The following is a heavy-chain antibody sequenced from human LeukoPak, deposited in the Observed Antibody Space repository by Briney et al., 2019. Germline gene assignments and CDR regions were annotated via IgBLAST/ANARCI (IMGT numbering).Heavy chain of an antibody. D-gene: IGHD4-23*01. CDR1: GFTFSSYD. Sequence: GGSLRLSCAACGFTFSSYDMHWVRQATGKGLEWVSAIGTAGDTYYPGSVKGQFTISRDNAKNTLFLQMNSLRAEYTAVYYCARDFGRWFFDYWGQGTLVTVSS. CDR2: IGTAGDT. J-gene: IGHJ4*02. V-gene: IGHV3-13*03. CDR3: ARDFGRWFFDY.